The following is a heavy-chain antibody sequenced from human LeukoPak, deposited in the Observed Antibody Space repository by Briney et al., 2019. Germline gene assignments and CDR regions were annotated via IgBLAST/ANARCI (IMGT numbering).Heavy chain of an antibody. D-gene: IGHD5-18*01. V-gene: IGHV4-31*03. CDR1: GGSISSGGYY. CDR3: ARTVTAMDMYYFDY. Sequence: PSQTLSLTCTLSGGSISSGGYYWSWIRQHPGKGLEWIGYIYYSGSTYYNPSLKSRVTISVDTSKNQFSLKLSSVTAADTAVYYCARTVTAMDMYYFDYWGQGTLVTVSS. J-gene: IGHJ4*02. CDR2: IYYSGST.